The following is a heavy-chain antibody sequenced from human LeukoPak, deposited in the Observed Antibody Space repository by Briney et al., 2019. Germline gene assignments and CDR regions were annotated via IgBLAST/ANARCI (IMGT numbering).Heavy chain of an antibody. Sequence: PGGSLRLSCVVSGFTFRSHWMSWVRQAPGKGLEWVSYISSSGSTIYYADSVKGRFTISRDNAKNSLYLQMNSLRAEDTAVYYCARLYCSGGSCYRSFDYWGQGTLVTVSS. V-gene: IGHV3-48*04. CDR1: GFTFRSHW. CDR3: ARLYCSGGSCYRSFDY. D-gene: IGHD2-15*01. CDR2: ISSSGSTI. J-gene: IGHJ4*02.